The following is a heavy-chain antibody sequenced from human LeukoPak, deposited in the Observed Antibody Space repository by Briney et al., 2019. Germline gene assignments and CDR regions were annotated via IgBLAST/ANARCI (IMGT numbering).Heavy chain of an antibody. CDR1: GFTFSSYG. V-gene: IGHV3-30*18. CDR2: ISYDGSNK. CDR3: AKGHLGFMITFGGDESGFDY. D-gene: IGHD3-16*01. J-gene: IGHJ4*02. Sequence: PGGSLRLSCAASGFTFSSYGMHWVRQAPGKGLEWVAVISYDGSNKYYADSVKGRFTISRDNSKNTLYLQMNSLRAEDTAVYYCAKGHLGFMITFGGDESGFDYWGQGTLVTVSS.